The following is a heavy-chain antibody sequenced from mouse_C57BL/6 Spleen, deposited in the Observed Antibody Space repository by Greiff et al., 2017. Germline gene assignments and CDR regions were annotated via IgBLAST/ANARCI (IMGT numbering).Heavy chain of an antibody. D-gene: IGHD4-1*01. V-gene: IGHV5-6*01. Sequence: EVMLVESGGDLVKPGGSLKLSCAASGFTFSSYGMSWVRQTPDKRLEWVATISSGGSYTYYPDSVKGRFTISRDNAKNTLYLQMSSLKSEDTAMYYCARHGLGPFFDYWGQGTTLTVSS. CDR1: GFTFSSYG. J-gene: IGHJ2*01. CDR3: ARHGLGPFFDY. CDR2: ISSGGSYT.